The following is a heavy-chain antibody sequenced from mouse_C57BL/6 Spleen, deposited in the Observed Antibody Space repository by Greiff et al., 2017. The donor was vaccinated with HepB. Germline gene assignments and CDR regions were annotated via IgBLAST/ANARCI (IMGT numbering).Heavy chain of an antibody. J-gene: IGHJ2*01. D-gene: IGHD2-2*01. CDR1: GYTFTSYW. V-gene: IGHV1-59*01. Sequence: QVQLQQSGAELVRPGTSVKLSCKASGYTFTSYWMHWVKQRPGQGLEWIGVIDPSDSYTNYNQKFKGKATLTVDTSSSTAYMQLSSLTSEDSAVYYCASQGLMVTTPDYWGQGTTLTVSS. CDR3: ASQGLMVTTPDY. CDR2: IDPSDSYT.